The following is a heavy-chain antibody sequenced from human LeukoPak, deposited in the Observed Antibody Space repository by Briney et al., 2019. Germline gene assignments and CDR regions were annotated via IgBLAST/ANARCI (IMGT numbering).Heavy chain of an antibody. J-gene: IGHJ6*03. Sequence: ASVNVSCKASGGTFSSYAISWVRQAPGQGLEWMGGIIPIFGTANYAQKFQGRVTITTDESTSTAYMELSSLRSEDTTVYYCARAEVVPAAPYYYYYMDVWGKGTTVTVSS. CDR1: GGTFSSYA. V-gene: IGHV1-69*05. D-gene: IGHD2-2*01. CDR3: ARAEVVPAAPYYYYYMDV. CDR2: IIPIFGTA.